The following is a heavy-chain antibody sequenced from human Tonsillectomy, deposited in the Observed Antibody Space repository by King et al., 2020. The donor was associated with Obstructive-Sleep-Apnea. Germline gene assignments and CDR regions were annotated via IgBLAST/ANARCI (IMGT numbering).Heavy chain of an antibody. CDR1: GGSFSDYY. V-gene: IGHV4-34*01. D-gene: IGHD6-13*01. CDR3: ARGSGAAAVNWFDP. J-gene: IGHJ5*02. CDR2: INHSGST. Sequence: VQLQQWGAGLLKPSETLSLTCAVFGGSFSDYYWSWIRQPPGKGMGWIGEINHSGSTNYNQSLKSRVTISVDTSKNQFSLKLNSVTAAAPAVYYCARGSGAAAVNWFDPWGQGTLVTVSS.